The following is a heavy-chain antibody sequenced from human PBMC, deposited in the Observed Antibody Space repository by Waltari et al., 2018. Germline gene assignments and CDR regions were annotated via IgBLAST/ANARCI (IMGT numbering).Heavy chain of an antibody. CDR1: GLTFSSYW. CDR3: ARDGGRGTGTPY. D-gene: IGHD1-7*01. J-gene: IGHJ4*02. V-gene: IGHV3-7*01. Sequence: EVQLVESGGGLVEPGGAVRLSCAASGLTFSSYWMSWVRQAPGKGMEWVANIKQDGSEKYYVDSRNCRFTSSRDNAKHSLSLPMNSLRAEDTAVYYCARDGGRGTGTPYWGQVTLVTVSS. CDR2: IKQDGSEK.